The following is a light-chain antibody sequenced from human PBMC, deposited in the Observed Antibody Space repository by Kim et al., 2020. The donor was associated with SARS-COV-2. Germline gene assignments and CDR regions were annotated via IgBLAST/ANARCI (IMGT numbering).Light chain of an antibody. CDR3: QQANTFPHT. CDR1: QGISAW. J-gene: IGKJ2*01. Sequence: DIQMTQSPSFVSASVGDRVTITCRASQGISAWLAWYQQKPGRAPKLLIYGASRLESGVPLRFSGSGSGTDFTLTITSLQPEDFATYYCQQANTFPHTFGQGTKLEI. V-gene: IGKV1-12*01. CDR2: GAS.